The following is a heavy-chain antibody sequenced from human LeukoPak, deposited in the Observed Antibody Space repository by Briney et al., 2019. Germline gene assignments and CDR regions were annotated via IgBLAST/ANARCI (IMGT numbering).Heavy chain of an antibody. CDR3: ARLLRYFDWAEGAPGMDV. CDR2: INHSGST. J-gene: IGHJ6*02. D-gene: IGHD3-9*01. V-gene: IGHV4-34*01. Sequence: PSETLSLTCAVYGGSFSGYYWSWIRQPPGKGLEWIGEINHSGSTNYNPSLKSRVTISVDTSKNQFSLKLSSVTAADTAVYYCARLLRYFDWAEGAPGMDVWGQGTTVTVSS. CDR1: GGSFSGYY.